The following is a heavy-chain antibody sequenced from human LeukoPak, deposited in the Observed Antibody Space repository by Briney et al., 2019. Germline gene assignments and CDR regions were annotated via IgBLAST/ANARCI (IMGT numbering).Heavy chain of an antibody. J-gene: IGHJ4*02. CDR1: GFTFSSYA. V-gene: IGHV3-30*04. D-gene: IGHD6-13*01. CDR2: ISYDGSNK. Sequence: PGRSLRLSCAASGFTFSSYAMHWVRQAPGKGLEWVAVISYDGSNKYYADSVKGRFTISRDNSKNTLYLQMNSLRAEDTAVYYCASLLSYSSRKDYFDYWGQGTLVTVSS. CDR3: ASLLSYSSRKDYFDY.